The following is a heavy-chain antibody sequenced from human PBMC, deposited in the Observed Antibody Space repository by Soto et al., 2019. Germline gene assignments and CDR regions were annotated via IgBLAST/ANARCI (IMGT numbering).Heavy chain of an antibody. V-gene: IGHV2-5*02. J-gene: IGHJ4*02. CDR3: AHRRIGVSQWNYGDFDY. D-gene: IGHD3-3*01. Sequence: QITLKESGPTLVNPTQTLTLTCTFSGVSLSTSGVGVGWIRQPPGKALEGLVIIYWDDDKRYSPSLRSRLTISKDTSKNQVVLIMTNVDPEDTATYFCAHRRIGVSQWNYGDFDYWGQGILVTVSS. CDR1: GVSLSTSGVG. CDR2: IYWDDDK.